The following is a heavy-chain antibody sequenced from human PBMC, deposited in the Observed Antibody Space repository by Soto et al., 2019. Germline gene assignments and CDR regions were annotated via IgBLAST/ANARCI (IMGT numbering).Heavy chain of an antibody. CDR3: ARDLYSGYDLHWFDP. CDR2: ISSSSSYI. D-gene: IGHD5-12*01. Sequence: PGGSLRLSCAASGFTFSSYSMNWVRQAPGKGLEWVSSISSSSSYIYYADSVKGRFTISRDNAKNSLYLQMNSLRAEDTAVYYCARDLYSGYDLHWFDPWGQGTLVTVSS. CDR1: GFTFSSYS. J-gene: IGHJ5*02. V-gene: IGHV3-21*01.